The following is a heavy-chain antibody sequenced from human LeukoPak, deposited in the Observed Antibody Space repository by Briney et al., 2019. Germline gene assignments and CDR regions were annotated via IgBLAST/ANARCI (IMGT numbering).Heavy chain of an antibody. D-gene: IGHD3-10*01. Sequence: GESLKISCKGSGYSFTSYWIGWVRQMPGKGLEWMGIIYPGDSDTRYSPSFQGQVTISADKSISTAYLQWSSLKASDTAIYYCARTYYYGSGSPLPHYFDYWGQGTLVTVSS. CDR2: IYPGDSDT. J-gene: IGHJ4*02. CDR1: GYSFTSYW. CDR3: ARTYYYGSGSPLPHYFDY. V-gene: IGHV5-51*01.